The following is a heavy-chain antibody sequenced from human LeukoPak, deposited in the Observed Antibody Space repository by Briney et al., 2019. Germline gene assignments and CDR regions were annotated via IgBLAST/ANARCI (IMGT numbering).Heavy chain of an antibody. V-gene: IGHV4-38-2*02. Sequence: SETLSLTCTVSDYSISSGYYWGWIRQPPGKGLGWIGGIFHSGSTYYNPSLKSRVTISVDTSKNQFSLKLSSVTAADTAVYYCARESSYDFPDYWGQGTLVTVSS. CDR1: DYSISSGYY. J-gene: IGHJ4*02. CDR2: IFHSGST. CDR3: ARESSYDFPDY. D-gene: IGHD3-3*01.